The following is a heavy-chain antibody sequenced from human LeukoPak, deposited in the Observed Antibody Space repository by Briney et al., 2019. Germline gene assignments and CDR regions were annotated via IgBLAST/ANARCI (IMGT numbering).Heavy chain of an antibody. Sequence: PGGSLRLSSATSGFTLSVYAMRSGRHAPGKGLEWVSGINWRSDFISYAGSVKGRFTIYRDNAKKSVYLEMDSLRVEDTALYYCVKDITIPNSFRIYGFDIWGQGTVVTVSS. CDR2: INWRSDFI. CDR3: VKDITIPNSFRIYGFDI. J-gene: IGHJ3*02. D-gene: IGHD3-9*01. CDR1: GFTLSVYA. V-gene: IGHV3-9*01.